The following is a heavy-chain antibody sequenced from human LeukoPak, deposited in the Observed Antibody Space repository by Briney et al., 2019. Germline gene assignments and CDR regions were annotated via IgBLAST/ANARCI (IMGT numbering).Heavy chain of an antibody. D-gene: IGHD3-10*01. V-gene: IGHV3-23*01. CDR2: ISGSGGST. Sequence: GGSLRLSCAASGFTFSSYAMSWVRQAPGKGLEWVSAISGSGGSTYYADSVKGRSTISRDNSKNTLYLQMNSLRAEDTAVYYCAKVPITMVRGVLYWFDPWGQGTLVTVSS. CDR1: GFTFSSYA. CDR3: AKVPITMVRGVLYWFDP. J-gene: IGHJ5*02.